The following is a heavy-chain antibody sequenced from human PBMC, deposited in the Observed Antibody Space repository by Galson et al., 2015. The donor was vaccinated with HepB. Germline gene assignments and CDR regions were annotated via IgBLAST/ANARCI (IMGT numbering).Heavy chain of an antibody. D-gene: IGHD6-6*01. CDR1: GFAFSSYV. CDR3: VRDPRGIAAHRDYYHYYMDV. V-gene: IGHV3-33*01. Sequence: SLRLSCAASGFAFSSYVMHWVRQAPGKGLEWVAVIWYDGSNKYYADSVKGRFTISRDNSKNTLYLQMNSLRAEDTAIYYCVRDPRGIAAHRDYYHYYMDVWGKGTTVTVS. J-gene: IGHJ6*03. CDR2: IWYDGSNK.